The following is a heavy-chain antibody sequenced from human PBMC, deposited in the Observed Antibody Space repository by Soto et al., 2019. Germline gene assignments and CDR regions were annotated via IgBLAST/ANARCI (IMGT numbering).Heavy chain of an antibody. V-gene: IGHV4-30-4*01. D-gene: IGHD3-22*01. CDR2: IYYSGST. Sequence: SETLSLTCTVSGGSISSGDYYWSWIRQPPGKGLEWIGYIYYSGSTYYNPSLKSRVTISVDTSKNQFSLKLSSVTAADTAVYYCARGGGDYYDSSGYGYWGQGTLVTVSS. CDR3: ARGGGDYYDSSGYGY. J-gene: IGHJ4*02. CDR1: GGSISSGDYY.